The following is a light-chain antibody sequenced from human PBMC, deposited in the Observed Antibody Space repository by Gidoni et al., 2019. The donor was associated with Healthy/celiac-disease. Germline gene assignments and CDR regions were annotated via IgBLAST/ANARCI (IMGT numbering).Light chain of an antibody. CDR3: QQYGSSPYT. V-gene: IGKV3-20*01. CDR1: QSVSSSY. J-gene: IGKJ2*01. CDR2: GAS. Sequence: EIVLTQSPSTLSLSPGERATLPCRASQSVSSSYLAWYQQKPGQAPRLLIYGASSRATGIPDRFSGSGSGTDFTLTISRLEPEDFAVYYCQQYGSSPYTFGHGTKLEIK.